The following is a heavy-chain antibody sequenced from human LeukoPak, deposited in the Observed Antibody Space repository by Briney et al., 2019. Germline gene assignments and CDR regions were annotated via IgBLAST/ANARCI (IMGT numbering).Heavy chain of an antibody. D-gene: IGHD1-26*01. CDR1: GFTFSSYW. CDR3: ARTGSGNYLLDY. CDR2: IKKDGRTI. Sequence: GGSLRLSCAASGFTFSSYWMSWGRQAPGKGLGWVARIKKDGRTITYADSVKGRFTISRDNAKNTLYLQMNSLRAEDTAVYYCARTGSGNYLLDYWGQGTLVTVSS. J-gene: IGHJ4*02. V-gene: IGHV3-74*03.